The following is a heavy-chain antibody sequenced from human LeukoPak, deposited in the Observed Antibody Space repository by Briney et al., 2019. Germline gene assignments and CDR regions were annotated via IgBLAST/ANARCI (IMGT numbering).Heavy chain of an antibody. CDR2: ISDSGGST. Sequence: GGSLRLSCSASGFPFSSYAMHWVRQAPGKGLEYVSAISDSGGSTYYADSVKGRFTISRDNSKNTLYLEMNSLRAEDTALYYCANEVRPNDYWGQGTLVTVSS. V-gene: IGHV3-64*04. D-gene: IGHD1-1*01. J-gene: IGHJ4*02. CDR1: GFPFSSYA. CDR3: ANEVRPNDY.